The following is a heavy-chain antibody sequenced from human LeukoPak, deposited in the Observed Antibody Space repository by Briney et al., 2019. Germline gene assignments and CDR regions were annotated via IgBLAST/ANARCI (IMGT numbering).Heavy chain of an antibody. CDR2: IYYSGST. V-gene: IGHV4-39*07. Sequence: SETLSLTCTVSGGSISSSSYYWGWIRQPPGKGLEWIGSIYYSGSTYYNPSLKSRVTISVDTSKYQFSLKLSSVTAADTAVYYCARGVGNYYGSGGLDYWGQGTLVTVSS. CDR1: GGSISSSSYY. D-gene: IGHD3-10*01. CDR3: ARGVGNYYGSGGLDY. J-gene: IGHJ4*02.